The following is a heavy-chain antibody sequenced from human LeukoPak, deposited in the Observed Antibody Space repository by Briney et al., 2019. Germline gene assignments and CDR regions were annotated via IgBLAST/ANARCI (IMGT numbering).Heavy chain of an antibody. Sequence: GGSLRLSCAASGLTFSSYAMNWVRQAPGKGLEWVSVISSSGGTTYYSDSVKGRFIISRENSKNTLYLQMNSLRAEDRAGYYWAKAGIAVPGNPEYCGQGTQVSVSS. J-gene: IGHJ4*02. CDR3: AKAGIAVPGNPEY. V-gene: IGHV3-23*01. CDR2: ISSSGGTT. CDR1: GLTFSSYA. D-gene: IGHD6-19*01.